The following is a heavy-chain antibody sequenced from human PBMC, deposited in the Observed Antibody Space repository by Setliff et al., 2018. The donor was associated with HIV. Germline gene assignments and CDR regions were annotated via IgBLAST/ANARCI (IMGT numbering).Heavy chain of an antibody. CDR1: GDSINSGDSY. D-gene: IGHD7-27*01. CDR3: AGVSQDLLGAFDI. CDR2: IYYSGST. V-gene: IGHV4-31*03. J-gene: IGHJ3*02. Sequence: KPSETLSLTCTVSGDSINSGDSYWTWIRHHPGKGLEWIGYIYYSGSTNYNPSLKSRVIISVDSSKNQFFLKLTSVTAADTAMYYCAGVSQDLLGAFDIWGQGTMVTVSS.